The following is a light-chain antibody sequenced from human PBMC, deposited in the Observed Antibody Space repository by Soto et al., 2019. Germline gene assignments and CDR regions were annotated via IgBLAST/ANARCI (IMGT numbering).Light chain of an antibody. Sequence: DIQMTQSPSTLSASVVDRVTITFRASQSISSWLAWYQQKPGKAPKLLIYDASSLESGVPSRFSGSGSGTEFTLTISSLQPDDFATYYCQQYNSYSQAFGQGTKVDI. CDR3: QQYNSYSQA. CDR1: QSISSW. CDR2: DAS. J-gene: IGKJ1*01. V-gene: IGKV1-5*01.